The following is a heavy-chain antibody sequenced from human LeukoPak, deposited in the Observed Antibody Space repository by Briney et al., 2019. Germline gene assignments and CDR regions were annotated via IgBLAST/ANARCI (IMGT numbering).Heavy chain of an antibody. D-gene: IGHD3-16*01. CDR1: GGSISSYY. Sequence: SETLSLTCTVSGGSISSYYWSWIRQPPGKGLEWIGYIYYSGSANYNPSLKSRVTISVDTSKNQFSLKLSSVTAADTAVYYCARDGGEDAFDIWGQGTMVTVSS. CDR3: ARDGGEDAFDI. CDR2: IYYSGSA. V-gene: IGHV4-59*01. J-gene: IGHJ3*02.